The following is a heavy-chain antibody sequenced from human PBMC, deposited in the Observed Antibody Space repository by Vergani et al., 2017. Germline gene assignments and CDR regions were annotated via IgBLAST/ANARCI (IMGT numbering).Heavy chain of an antibody. CDR2: IIPIFGTA. CDR1: GGTFSSYA. Sequence: QVQLVQSGAEVKKPGSSVKVPCKASGGTFSSYAISWVRQAPGQGLEWMGGIIPIFGTANYAQKFQGRVTITADESTSTAYMELSSLRSEDTAVYYCARVLVGRFGEAPGYFFDYWGQGTLVTVSS. J-gene: IGHJ4*02. V-gene: IGHV1-69*01. CDR3: ARVLVGRFGEAPGYFFDY. D-gene: IGHD3-10*01.